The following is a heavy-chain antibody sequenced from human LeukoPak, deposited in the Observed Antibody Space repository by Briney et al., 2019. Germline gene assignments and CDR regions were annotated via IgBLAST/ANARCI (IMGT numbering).Heavy chain of an antibody. J-gene: IGHJ4*02. CDR1: GFTFGSYA. CDR3: VRERPPYYDFWSGLDY. D-gene: IGHD3-3*01. V-gene: IGHV3-30-3*01. CDR2: ISYDGSNK. Sequence: GGSLRLSCAASGFTFGSYAMHWVRQAPGKGLEWVAVISYDGSNKYYADSVKGRFTIYRDNSKNTLYLQMSSLRAEDTAVYYCVRERPPYYDFWSGLDYWGQGTLVTVSS.